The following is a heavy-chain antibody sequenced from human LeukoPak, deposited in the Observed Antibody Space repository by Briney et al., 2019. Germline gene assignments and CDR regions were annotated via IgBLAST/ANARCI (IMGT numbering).Heavy chain of an antibody. V-gene: IGHV3-9*01. CDR2: ISWNSGSI. CDR1: GFTFDDYA. Sequence: GGSLRLSCAASGFTFDDYAMHWVRQAPGKGLEWVSGISWNSGSIGYADSVKGRFTISRDNAKNSLYLQMNSLRAEDTALYYCAKDIVGATTMTFDVWGQGTMVTVSS. CDR3: AKDIVGATTMTFDV. D-gene: IGHD1-26*01. J-gene: IGHJ3*01.